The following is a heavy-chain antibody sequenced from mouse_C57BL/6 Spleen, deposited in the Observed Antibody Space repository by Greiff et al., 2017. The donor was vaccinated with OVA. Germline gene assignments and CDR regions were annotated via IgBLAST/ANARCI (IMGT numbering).Heavy chain of an antibody. J-gene: IGHJ1*03. D-gene: IGHD1-1*01. CDR2: IDPETGGT. V-gene: IGHV1-15*01. Sequence: VKLMESGAELVRPGASVTLSCKASGYTFTDYEMHWVKQTPVHGLEWIGAIDPETGGTAYNQKFKGKAILTADKSSSTAYMELRSLTSEDSAVYYCIRSNYYGSSYWYFDVWGTGTTVTVSS. CDR1: GYTFTDYE. CDR3: IRSNYYGSSYWYFDV.